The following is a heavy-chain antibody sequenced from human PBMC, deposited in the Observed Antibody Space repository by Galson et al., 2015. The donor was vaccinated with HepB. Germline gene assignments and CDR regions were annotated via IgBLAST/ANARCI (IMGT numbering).Heavy chain of an antibody. CDR2: INAGNGNT. Sequence: SVKVSCKASGYTFTSYAMHWVRQAPGQRLEWMGWINAGNGNTKYSQKFQGRVTITRDTSASTAYMELSSLRSEDTAVYYCARGWVRLVGATRPFDYWGQGTLVTVSS. CDR1: GYTFTSYA. J-gene: IGHJ4*02. V-gene: IGHV1-3*01. D-gene: IGHD1-26*01. CDR3: ARGWVRLVGATRPFDY.